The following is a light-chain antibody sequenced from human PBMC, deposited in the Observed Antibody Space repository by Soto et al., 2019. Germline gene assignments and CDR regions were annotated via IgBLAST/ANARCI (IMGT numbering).Light chain of an antibody. Sequence: DIQMTQSPSSLSASLGDRVTITCRASQSIGKHLNWYQQKPGKAPKFLIYAASNLQSGVPSRFSGSGSGTDFTLTVNSLQPEGFATYYCQQGYTSAITFGQGTRLEIK. CDR1: QSIGKH. CDR2: AAS. CDR3: QQGYTSAIT. J-gene: IGKJ5*01. V-gene: IGKV1-39*01.